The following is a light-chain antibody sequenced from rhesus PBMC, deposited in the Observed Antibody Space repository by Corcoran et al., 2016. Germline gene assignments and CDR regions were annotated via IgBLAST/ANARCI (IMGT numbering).Light chain of an antibody. J-gene: IGLJ1*01. CDR1: SSDIGAKNR. Sequence: QAAPTQSPSVSGSPGQSVTISCTGTSSDIGAKNRVSWYQQSPGKAPKLMIYDVNKRPSGVSDRFSGSKSGSTASLTISGLQAEDEADYYCSSYGSGSTYIFGDGTRLTVL. V-gene: IGLV2-13*03. CDR2: DVN. CDR3: SSYGSGSTYI.